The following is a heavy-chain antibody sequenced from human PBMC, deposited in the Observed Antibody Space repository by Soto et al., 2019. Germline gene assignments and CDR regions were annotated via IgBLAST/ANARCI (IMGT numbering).Heavy chain of an antibody. CDR3: ARRAGTSHHFDY. Sequence: QVHLVQSGAEVKKPGASVKVSCKASGYTFTTYGITWVRQAPGQGLEWMGWISAYNANTNYAQKFQSRVAMTTDTSTRTAYMELRSLRSDDTAVYYCARRAGTSHHFDYWGQGTQVTVSS. CDR2: ISAYNANT. J-gene: IGHJ4*02. V-gene: IGHV1-18*01. CDR1: GYTFTTYG. D-gene: IGHD1-7*01.